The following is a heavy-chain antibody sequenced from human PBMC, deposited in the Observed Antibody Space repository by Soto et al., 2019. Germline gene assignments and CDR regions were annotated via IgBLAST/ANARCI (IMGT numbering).Heavy chain of an antibody. V-gene: IGHV3-23*01. CDR3: AKAVYPYNWNYVFPYYFDY. CDR1: GFTFSSYA. CDR2: ISGSGGST. Sequence: PGGSLRLSCAASGFTFSSYAMSWVRQAPGKGLEWVSAISGSGGSTYYADSVKGRFTISRDNSKNTLYLQMNSLRAEDTAVYYCAKAVYPYNWNYVFPYYFDYWGQGTLVTVSS. J-gene: IGHJ4*02. D-gene: IGHD1-7*01.